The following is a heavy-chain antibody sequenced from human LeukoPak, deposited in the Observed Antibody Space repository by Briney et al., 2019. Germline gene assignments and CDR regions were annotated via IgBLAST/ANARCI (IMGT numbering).Heavy chain of an antibody. Sequence: PGGSLRLSCAASGFTFSTFWMSWVRQAPGKGLEWVANINPDGGDKYYADSVKGRFTISRDNAKNSLYLQMNSLRAEDTAVYYCAREDSYYYGSGSYPFDYWGQGTLVTVSS. CDR1: GFTFSTFW. CDR2: INPDGGDK. V-gene: IGHV3-7*01. J-gene: IGHJ4*02. D-gene: IGHD3-10*01. CDR3: AREDSYYYGSGSYPFDY.